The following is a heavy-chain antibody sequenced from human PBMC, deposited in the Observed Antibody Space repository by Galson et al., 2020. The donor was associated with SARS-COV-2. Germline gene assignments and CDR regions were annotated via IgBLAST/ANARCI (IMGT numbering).Heavy chain of an antibody. CDR2: ISSSSSYT. Sequence: GGSLRLSCAASGFTFSDYYMSWIRQAPGKGLEWVSYISSSSSYTNYADSVKGRFTISRDNAKNSLYLQMNSLRAEDTAVYYCARRDDRYSSSWYDSWGQGTLVTVSS. CDR1: GFTFSDYY. J-gene: IGHJ5*01. V-gene: IGHV3-11*06. CDR3: ARRDDRYSSSWYDS. D-gene: IGHD6-13*01.